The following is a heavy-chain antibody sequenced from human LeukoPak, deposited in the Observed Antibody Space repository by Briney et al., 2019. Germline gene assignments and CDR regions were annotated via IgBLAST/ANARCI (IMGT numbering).Heavy chain of an antibody. CDR3: ARSAPSGFIDY. D-gene: IGHD3-10*01. Sequence: SETLSLTCAVSGGSISSGGYSWSWIRQPPGKGLEWIGYIYHSGSTYYNPSLKSRVTISVDRSKNQFSLKLSSVTAADTAVYYCARSAPSGFIDYWGQGTLVTVSS. CDR2: IYHSGST. V-gene: IGHV4-30-2*01. J-gene: IGHJ4*02. CDR1: GGSISSGGYS.